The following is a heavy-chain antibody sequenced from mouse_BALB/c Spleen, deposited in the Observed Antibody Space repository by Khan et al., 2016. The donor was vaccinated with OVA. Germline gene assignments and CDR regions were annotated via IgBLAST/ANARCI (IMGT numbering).Heavy chain of an antibody. CDR3: ARDARRY. V-gene: IGHV1-18*01. Sequence: EVQLQQSGPELVKPGASVKISCKTSGYTFPEYTVHWVKQSLGKSLDWIGVINPKNGGTAYNQKFKGKATLAVDKSSSTAYMEFRNLTSEDSADYCGARDARRYWGQGTSVTVAS. CDR1: GYTFPEYT. CDR2: INPKNGGT. J-gene: IGHJ4*01.